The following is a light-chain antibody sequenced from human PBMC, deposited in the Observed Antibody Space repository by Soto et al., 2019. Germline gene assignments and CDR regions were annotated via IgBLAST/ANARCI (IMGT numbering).Light chain of an antibody. Sequence: QSALTQPASVSGSPGQSITISCTGTSSDVGCYNLVSWYQQHPGKAPKLMIYEGSKRPSGVSNRFSGSKSGNTASLTISGLQAEDEADYYCCSYAGSSTLVFGGGTQLTAL. CDR1: SSDVGCYNL. CDR3: CSYAGSSTLV. V-gene: IGLV2-23*01. CDR2: EGS. J-gene: IGLJ2*01.